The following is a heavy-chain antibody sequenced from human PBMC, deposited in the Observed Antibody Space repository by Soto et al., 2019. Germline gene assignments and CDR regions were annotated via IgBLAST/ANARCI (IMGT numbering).Heavy chain of an antibody. D-gene: IGHD3-16*01. Sequence: PGGSLRLSCEAAGFAFNSYGINWVRQAPGKGLEWVSSISGSSGNIYYGDSVRGRFTISRDNAKKSVYLQMNSLRAEDTAIYCFAGTWIRFGPNFYCGQGAPGTVSS. J-gene: IGHJ4*02. CDR3: AGTWIRFGPNFY. V-gene: IGHV3-21*01. CDR1: GFAFNSYG. CDR2: ISGSSGNI.